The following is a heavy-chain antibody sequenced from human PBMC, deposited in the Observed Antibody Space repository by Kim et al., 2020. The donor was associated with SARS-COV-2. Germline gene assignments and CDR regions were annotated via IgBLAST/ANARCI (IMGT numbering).Heavy chain of an antibody. CDR3: ARVGGMVDY. J-gene: IGHJ4*02. Sequence: GNTTYAQKFQGRVTMTADTSTSTLYMELSSLRSEDTAVYYCARVGGMVDYWGQGTLVTVSS. CDR2: GNT. V-gene: IGHV1-46*01. D-gene: IGHD3-16*01.